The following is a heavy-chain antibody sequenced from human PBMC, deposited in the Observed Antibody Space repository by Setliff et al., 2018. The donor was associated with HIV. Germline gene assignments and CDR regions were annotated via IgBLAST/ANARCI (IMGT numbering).Heavy chain of an antibody. D-gene: IGHD1-26*01. V-gene: IGHV3-7*03. CDR3: ARPIEWGHPARFVP. J-gene: IGHJ5*02. CDR2: INEDGSED. CDR1: GFRFRDHW. Sequence: PGGSLRLSCSISGFRFRDHWMSWVRQAPGKGLEWVANINEDGSEDYYADSVKGRFTISRDNAKDSVYLEINGLRVDDMGIYFCARPIEWGHPARFVPWGQGTLVTVSS.